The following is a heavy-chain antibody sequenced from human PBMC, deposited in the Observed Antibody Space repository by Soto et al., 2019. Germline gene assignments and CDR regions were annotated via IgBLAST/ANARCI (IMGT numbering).Heavy chain of an antibody. J-gene: IGHJ4*02. CDR1: GFTFSSYA. D-gene: IGHD6-13*01. CDR3: ARNHIAAAYYFDY. V-gene: IGHV3-23*01. CDR2: ISGSGGST. Sequence: GGSLRLSCAASGFTFSSYAMSWVHQAPGKGLEWVSAISGSGGSTYYADSVKGRFTISRDNSKNTLYLQMNSLRAEDTAVYYCARNHIAAAYYFDYWGQGTLVTVSS.